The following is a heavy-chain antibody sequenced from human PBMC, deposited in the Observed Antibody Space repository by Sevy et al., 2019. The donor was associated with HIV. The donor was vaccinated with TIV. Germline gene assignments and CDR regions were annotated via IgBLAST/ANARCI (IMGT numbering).Heavy chain of an antibody. J-gene: IGHJ3*01. CDR1: GFTFGDYA. D-gene: IGHD2-15*01. Sequence: GGSLRLSCTASGFTFGDYAMSWFRQAPGKGLEWVGFIRSKTYGGTTEYAASMKGRFTILREDSKRIAYLQMNSLKTEDTAVYYCSRDGSEGTVVQPDAFDFWGQGTMVTVSS. CDR3: SRDGSEGTVVQPDAFDF. CDR2: IRSKTYGGTT. V-gene: IGHV3-49*03.